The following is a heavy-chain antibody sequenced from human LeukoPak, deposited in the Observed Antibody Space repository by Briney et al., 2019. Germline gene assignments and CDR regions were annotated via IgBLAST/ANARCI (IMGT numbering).Heavy chain of an antibody. CDR2: IYYSGST. V-gene: IGHV4-59*01. Sequence: SETLSLTCTVSGGSISSYYWSWIRQPPGKGLEWIGFIYYSGSTNYNPSLKSRVTISVDTSKNQFFLNLRSVAAADTAAYYCARVPRIEAGATGDWFDPWGQGTVVTVSS. CDR3: ARVPRIEAGATGDWFDP. CDR1: GGSISSYY. D-gene: IGHD6-13*01. J-gene: IGHJ5*02.